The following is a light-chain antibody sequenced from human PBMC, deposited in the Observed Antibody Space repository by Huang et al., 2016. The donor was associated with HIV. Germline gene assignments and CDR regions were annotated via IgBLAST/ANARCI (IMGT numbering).Light chain of an antibody. J-gene: IGKJ1*01. Sequence: EIVMTQSPATLSVSPGERATLSCRASQRVSSNLAWYQQKPGQAPRLLIYGASTRATGSPASFSGSGSGTEFTLTISSLQSEDFAVYYCQQYNNSPGTFGQGTKVEIK. CDR3: QQYNNSPGT. CDR1: QRVSSN. V-gene: IGKV3-15*01. CDR2: GAS.